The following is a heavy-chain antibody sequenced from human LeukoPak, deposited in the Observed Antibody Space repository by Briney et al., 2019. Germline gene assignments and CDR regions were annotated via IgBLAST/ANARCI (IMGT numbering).Heavy chain of an antibody. Sequence: GRSLRLSCPASGFTFGDYAMTWVRQAPGKGLEWVGFIRSNTYGGTSEYAASVKGRFTISRDDSKSIAYLQMNSLKIEDTAVYYCTTTSGIWGQGTLVTVSS. CDR2: IRSNTYGGTS. CDR1: GFTFGDYA. CDR3: TTTSGI. V-gene: IGHV3-49*04. J-gene: IGHJ4*02.